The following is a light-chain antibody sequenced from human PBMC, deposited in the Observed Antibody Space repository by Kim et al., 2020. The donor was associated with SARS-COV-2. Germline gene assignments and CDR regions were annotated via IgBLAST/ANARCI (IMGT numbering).Light chain of an antibody. CDR1: QSVSSSY. CDR2: GAS. Sequence: EIVLTQSPGTLSLSPGERATLSCRASQSVSSSYLAWYQQKPGQAPRLLIYGASSRATGIPDRFSGSGSGTDFTLTISRPEPEDFAVYYCQQYGSSPRFGQGTKLEI. V-gene: IGKV3-20*01. J-gene: IGKJ2*01. CDR3: QQYGSSPR.